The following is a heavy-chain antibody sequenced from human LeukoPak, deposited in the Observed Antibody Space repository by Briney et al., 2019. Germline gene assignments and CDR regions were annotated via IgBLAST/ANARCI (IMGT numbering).Heavy chain of an antibody. D-gene: IGHD1-26*01. CDR2: ISSSSTI. CDR1: GFTFSSYS. CDR3: ARAPSGSFDY. Sequence: PGGSLRLSCAASGFTFSSYSMNWVRQAPGKGLEWVSYISSSSTIYYADSVKGRFTISRDNAKNSLYLQMNSLRAEDTAVYYCARAPSGSFDYWGQGTLVTVSS. J-gene: IGHJ4*02. V-gene: IGHV3-48*04.